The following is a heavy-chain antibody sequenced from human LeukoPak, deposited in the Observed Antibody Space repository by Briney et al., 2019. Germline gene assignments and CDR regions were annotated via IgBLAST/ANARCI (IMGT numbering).Heavy chain of an antibody. J-gene: IGHJ4*02. CDR3: ARLRRQADYFDY. Sequence: SETLSLTRTVSGGSISSSSYYWGWIRQPPGKGLEWIGSIYYSGSTYCNPSLKSRVTISVDTSKNQFSLKLSSVTAADTAVYYCARLRRQADYFDYWGQGTLVTVSS. D-gene: IGHD6-25*01. CDR2: IYYSGST. CDR1: GGSISSSSYY. V-gene: IGHV4-39*01.